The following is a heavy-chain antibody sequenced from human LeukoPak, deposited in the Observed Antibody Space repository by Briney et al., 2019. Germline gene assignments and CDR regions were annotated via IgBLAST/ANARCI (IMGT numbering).Heavy chain of an antibody. CDR1: GFTFSSYS. D-gene: IGHD6-13*01. Sequence: GGSLRLSCAASGFTFSSYSMNWVRQAPGKGLEWVSSISSSSSYIYYADSVKGRFTISRDNAKNSLYLQMNSLRAEDTAVYYCARHIAAAGPVGPGVPWGQGTLVTVSS. CDR3: ARHIAAAGPVGPGVP. J-gene: IGHJ5*02. CDR2: ISSSSSYI. V-gene: IGHV3-21*01.